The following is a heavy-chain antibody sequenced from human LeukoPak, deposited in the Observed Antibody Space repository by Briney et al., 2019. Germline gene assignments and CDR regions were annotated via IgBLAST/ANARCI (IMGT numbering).Heavy chain of an antibody. CDR2: IYYSGST. CDR1: GGSISSGDYY. Sequence: SETLSLTCTVSGGSISSGDYYWSWIRQPPGKGLEWIGYIYYSGSTYYNPSLKSRVTISVDTSKNQFSLKLSSVTAADTAVYYCAREPPPYYMDVWGKGTTVTVSS. D-gene: IGHD1-14*01. J-gene: IGHJ6*03. CDR3: AREPPPYYMDV. V-gene: IGHV4-30-4*08.